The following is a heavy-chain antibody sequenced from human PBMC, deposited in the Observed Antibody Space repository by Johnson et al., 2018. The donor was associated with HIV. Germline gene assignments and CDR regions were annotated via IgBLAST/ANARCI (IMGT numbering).Heavy chain of an antibody. CDR3: ANVRWPDAFDI. J-gene: IGHJ3*02. V-gene: IGHV3-NL1*01. CDR1: GFTFRSYG. Sequence: QVQLVESGGGLVQPGGSLRLSCAASGFTFRSYGMHWVRQAPGKGLEWVSVIYSGGSTYYADSVKGRFTISRDNSKNTLYLQMNSLRAEDTAVYYCANVRWPDAFDIWGQGTMVTVSS. D-gene: IGHD4-23*01. CDR2: IYSGGST.